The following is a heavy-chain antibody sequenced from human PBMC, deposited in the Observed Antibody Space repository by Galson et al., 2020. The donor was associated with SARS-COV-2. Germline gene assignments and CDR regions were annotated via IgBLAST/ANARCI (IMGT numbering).Heavy chain of an antibody. Sequence: GGSLRLSCAASGFTFSSYAMSWVRQAPGKGLEWVSAISGSGGSTYYADSVKGRFTISRDNSKNTLYLQMNSLRAEDTAVYYCAKGPLDYGAYDILAPFDYWGQGTLVTVSS. J-gene: IGHJ4*02. CDR2: ISGSGGST. CDR1: GFTFSSYA. D-gene: IGHD4-17*01. V-gene: IGHV3-23*01. CDR3: AKGPLDYGAYDILAPFDY.